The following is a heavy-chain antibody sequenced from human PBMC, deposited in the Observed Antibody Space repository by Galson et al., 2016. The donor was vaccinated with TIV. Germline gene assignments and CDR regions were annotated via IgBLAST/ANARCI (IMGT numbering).Heavy chain of an antibody. CDR3: AKEVQRRLHY. CDR2: ISGRGDST. Sequence: SLRLSCAASGFAFSMFAMNWVRQAPGKGLEWVSVISGRGDSTHYADSVKGRFTISRDNSQSTLYLQMNSLRREDTAVYYCAKEVQRRLHYWGQGTLVTVSP. V-gene: IGHV3-23*01. CDR1: GFAFSMFA. J-gene: IGHJ4*02. D-gene: IGHD1-1*01.